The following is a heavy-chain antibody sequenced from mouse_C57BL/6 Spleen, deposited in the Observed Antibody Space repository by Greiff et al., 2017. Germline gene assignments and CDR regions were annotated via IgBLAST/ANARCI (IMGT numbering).Heavy chain of an antibody. CDR3: ARSPFITTVRYFDV. J-gene: IGHJ1*03. Sequence: QVQLQQSGPELVKPGASVKISCKASGYAFSSSWMNWVKQRPGQGLEWIGRIYPGDGDTNYNGKFKGKATLTSDKSSSTAYRQRSSLTSEDSAVYFCARSPFITTVRYFDVWGTGTTVTVSS. D-gene: IGHD1-1*01. CDR1: GYAFSSSW. V-gene: IGHV1-82*01. CDR2: IYPGDGDT.